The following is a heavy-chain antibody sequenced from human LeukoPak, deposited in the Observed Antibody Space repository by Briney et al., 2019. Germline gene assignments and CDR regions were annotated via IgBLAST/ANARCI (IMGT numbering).Heavy chain of an antibody. CDR2: IKQDGSEK. J-gene: IGHJ4*02. CDR3: ARGSRKLYSSSWYFDY. D-gene: IGHD6-13*01. CDR1: GFTFSSHC. V-gene: IGHV3-7*01. Sequence: GGSLRLSCAASGFTFSSHCMNWARQAPGKGLEWVANIKQDGSEKYYVDSVKGRFTISRDNAKNSLYLQMNSLRAEDTAVYYCARGSRKLYSSSWYFDYWGQGTLVTVSS.